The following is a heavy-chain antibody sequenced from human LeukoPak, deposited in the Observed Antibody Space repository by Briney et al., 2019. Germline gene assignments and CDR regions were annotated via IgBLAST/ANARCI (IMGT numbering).Heavy chain of an antibody. J-gene: IGHJ4*02. V-gene: IGHV3-11*01. CDR3: ATRTLEAAPPDY. D-gene: IGHD2-15*01. Sequence: GGSLRLSCAASGFTFSDYYMSWIRQAPGKGLEWVSYISSSGSTIYYADSVKGRFIISRDNSKNTLYLQMNSLRAEDTAIYYCATRTLEAAPPDYWGQGTLVTVSS. CDR1: GFTFSDYY. CDR2: ISSSGSTI.